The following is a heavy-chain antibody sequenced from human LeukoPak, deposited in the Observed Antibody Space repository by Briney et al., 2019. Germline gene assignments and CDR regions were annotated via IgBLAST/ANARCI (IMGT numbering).Heavy chain of an antibody. Sequence: PGGSLRLSCTAYGFTFSSYEMNWVRQAPWKGLEWVSYISSSGSIIYYADSVKGRFAISRDNAKNSLYLQMNSLRAEDTAVYYCAREGAVRGYYFDYWGQGTLVTVSS. CDR1: GFTFSSYE. CDR3: AREGAVRGYYFDY. V-gene: IGHV3-48*03. D-gene: IGHD1-26*01. J-gene: IGHJ4*02. CDR2: ISSSGSII.